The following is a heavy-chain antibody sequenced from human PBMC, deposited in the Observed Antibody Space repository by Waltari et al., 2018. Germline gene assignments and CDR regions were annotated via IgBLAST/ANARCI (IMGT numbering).Heavy chain of an antibody. Sequence: QLQLQQWGAGLLKPSETLSLLCPVSGGSFRGYSWSWIRQPPGEGLEWIGEINHSGYSSYNSSLKSRVTISVDTSKNQFSLKLTSVTAADTAVYYCASWGGPANYFDYWGQGTLVSVSS. CDR3: ASWGGPANYFDY. V-gene: IGHV4-34*02. J-gene: IGHJ4*02. CDR2: INHSGYS. D-gene: IGHD2-21*01. CDR1: GGSFRGYS.